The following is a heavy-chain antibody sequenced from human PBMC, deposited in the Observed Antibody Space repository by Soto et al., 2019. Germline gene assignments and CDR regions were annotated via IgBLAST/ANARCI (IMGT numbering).Heavy chain of an antibody. CDR2: INHSGST. CDR3: ARGARSSEWLLTRGYFDY. Sequence: QVQLQQWGAGLLKPSETLSLTCAVYGGSFSGYYWSWIRQPPGKGLEWIGEINHSGSTNYNPSLKSRVTISVDTSKNQFSLKLSSVTAADTAVYYCARGARSSEWLLTRGYFDYWGQGTLVTVSS. V-gene: IGHV4-34*01. D-gene: IGHD6-19*01. J-gene: IGHJ4*02. CDR1: GGSFSGYY.